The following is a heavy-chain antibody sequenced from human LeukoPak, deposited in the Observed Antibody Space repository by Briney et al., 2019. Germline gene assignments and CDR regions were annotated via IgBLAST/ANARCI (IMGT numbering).Heavy chain of an antibody. Sequence: ASVEVSCKAPGGTFSSYAISWVRQAPGQGLEWMGGIIPIFGTANYAQKFQGRVTITRDTSASTAYMELSSLRSEDTALYYCATRFSSNLDYWGQGTLVAVSS. CDR1: GGTFSSYA. CDR2: IIPIFGTA. J-gene: IGHJ4*02. CDR3: ATRFSSNLDY. V-gene: IGHV1-69*05. D-gene: IGHD2-2*01.